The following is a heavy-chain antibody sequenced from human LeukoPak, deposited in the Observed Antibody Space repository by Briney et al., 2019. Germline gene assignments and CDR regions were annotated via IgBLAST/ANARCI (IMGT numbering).Heavy chain of an antibody. CDR2: IYSGGST. CDR3: ARFRAAAGTMFYYYYGMDV. D-gene: IGHD6-13*01. J-gene: IGHJ6*02. CDR1: GFTVSSNY. Sequence: GGSLRLSCAASGFTVSSNYMSWVRQAPGKGLEWVSVIYSGGSTYYADSVKGRFTISRDNSKNTLYLQMNSPRAEDTAVYYCARFRAAAGTMFYYYYGMDVWGQGTTVTVSS. V-gene: IGHV3-53*01.